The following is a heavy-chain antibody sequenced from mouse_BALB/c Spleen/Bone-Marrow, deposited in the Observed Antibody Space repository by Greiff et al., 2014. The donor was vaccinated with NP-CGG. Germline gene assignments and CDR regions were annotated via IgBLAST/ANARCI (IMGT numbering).Heavy chain of an antibody. CDR2: INPSTGYT. V-gene: IGHV1-7*01. CDR1: GHTFTSYW. J-gene: IGHJ4*01. Sequence: QVQLKESGAELAKPGASVKMSCKASGHTFTSYWMHWVKQRPGQGLEWIGYINPSTGYTEYNQKFKDKATLTADKSSSTAYMQLSSLTSEDSAVYYCARRGYAMDDWGQGTSVTVSS. CDR3: ARRGYAMDD.